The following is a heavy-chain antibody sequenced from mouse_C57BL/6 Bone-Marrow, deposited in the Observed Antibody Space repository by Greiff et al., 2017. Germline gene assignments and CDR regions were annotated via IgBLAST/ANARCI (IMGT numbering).Heavy chain of an antibody. Sequence: VQLQQPGAELVMPGASVKLSCKASGYTFTSYWMHWVKQRPGQGLEWIGEIDPSDSYTNYNQKFKGKSTLTVDNSSSTAYMQLSSLTSEDSAIYYCARHIYCYGKGVAMDYWGQGTSVTVSS. CDR3: ARHIYCYGKGVAMDY. V-gene: IGHV1-69*01. CDR2: IDPSDSYT. D-gene: IGHD1-1*01. CDR1: GYTFTSYW. J-gene: IGHJ4*01.